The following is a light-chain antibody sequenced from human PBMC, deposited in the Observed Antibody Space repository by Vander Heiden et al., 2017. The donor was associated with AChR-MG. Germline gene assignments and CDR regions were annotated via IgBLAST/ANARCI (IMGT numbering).Light chain of an antibody. CDR3: QQRSNWLSLT. CDR2: DAS. CDR1: QSVSSY. Sequence: DIVLTQSPATLSLSPGERATLPCRASQSVSSYLAWYQQKPGQAPRLLIYDASNRATGIPARFSGSGSGTDLTLTISSLEPEDFAVYYCQQRSNWLSLTFGGGTKVEIK. J-gene: IGKJ4*01. V-gene: IGKV3-11*01.